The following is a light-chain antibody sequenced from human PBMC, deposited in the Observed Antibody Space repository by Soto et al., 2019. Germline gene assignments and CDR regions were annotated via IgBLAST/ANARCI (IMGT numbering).Light chain of an antibody. CDR1: QGVGSA. Sequence: EIVMTQSPATLSVSPGETATLSCRASQGVGSAVAWYQHKPGQPPRLLIVAASIRATGVPGRFSGGGSGTEFTLTISRLQSEDFAVYFCQQYKNWPPLTFGGGTTVEIK. CDR2: AAS. V-gene: IGKV3-15*01. CDR3: QQYKNWPPLT. J-gene: IGKJ4*01.